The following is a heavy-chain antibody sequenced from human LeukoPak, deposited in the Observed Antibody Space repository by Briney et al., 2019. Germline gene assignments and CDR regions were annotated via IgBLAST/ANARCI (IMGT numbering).Heavy chain of an antibody. CDR1: GFTFSSYS. J-gene: IGHJ5*02. V-gene: IGHV3-33*01. CDR3: ARDGRNNWFDP. Sequence: GGSLRLSCAASGFTFSSYSMHWVRQAPGKGLEWVAVTWYDGSNKYYAASVKGRFTISRDNSKSTLYLQMNSLRAEDTAVYYCARDGRNNWFDPWGQGTLVTVSS. CDR2: TWYDGSNK.